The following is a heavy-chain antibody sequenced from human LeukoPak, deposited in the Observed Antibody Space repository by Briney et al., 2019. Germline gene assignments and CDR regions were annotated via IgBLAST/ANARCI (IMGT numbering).Heavy chain of an antibody. CDR3: AKDSGSSLPHDAFDI. V-gene: IGHV3-23*01. Sequence: GGSLRLSCAASGFTSSSYAMSWVRQAPGKGLKWVSAISGSGGSTYYADSVKGRFTISRDNSKNTLYLQMNRLRAEDTAVYYCAKDSGSSLPHDAFDIGGQGTMVTVSS. CDR2: ISGSGGST. D-gene: IGHD1-26*01. CDR1: GFTSSSYA. J-gene: IGHJ3*02.